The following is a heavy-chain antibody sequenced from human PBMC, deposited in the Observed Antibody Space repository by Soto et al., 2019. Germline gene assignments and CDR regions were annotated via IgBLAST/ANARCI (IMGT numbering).Heavy chain of an antibody. CDR3: AREGGSYGPFDC. CDR1: GFTFDDYA. Sequence: PGGSLRLSCAASGFTFDDYAMHWVRQAPGKGLEWVSGIYSGGGTYYAESVKGRFTISRDNSKNTVYLQMNTLRPEDTAVYYCAREGGSYGPFDCWGQGTLVTVSS. CDR2: IYSGGGT. D-gene: IGHD3-10*01. J-gene: IGHJ4*02. V-gene: IGHV3-53*01.